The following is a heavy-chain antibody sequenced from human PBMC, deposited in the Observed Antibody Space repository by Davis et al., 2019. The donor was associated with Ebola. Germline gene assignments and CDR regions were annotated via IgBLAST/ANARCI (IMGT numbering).Heavy chain of an antibody. CDR3: AKDRAQYSSVWLLYYYYGMDV. V-gene: IGHV3-30*18. D-gene: IGHD6-19*01. J-gene: IGHJ6*02. CDR1: GFTFSSYG. Sequence: GGSLRLSCAASGFTFSSYGMHWVRQAPGKGLEWVAVISYDGSNKYYADSVKGLFTISRDNSKNKLYLQMNSLRAEDTAVYYCAKDRAQYSSVWLLYYYYGMDVWGQGTTVTVSS. CDR2: ISYDGSNK.